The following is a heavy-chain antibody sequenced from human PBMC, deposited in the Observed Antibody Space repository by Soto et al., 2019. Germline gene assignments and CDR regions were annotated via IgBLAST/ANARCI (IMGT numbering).Heavy chain of an antibody. CDR1: GYGFTSYW. CDR3: ARGAEVATITGYYYGMDV. Sequence: GESLKISCKGSGYGFTSYWISWVRQMPGKGLEWMGRIDPSDSYTNYSPSFQGHVTISADKSISTAYLQWSSLKASDTAMYYCARGAEVATITGYYYGMDVWGQGTTVTVSS. CDR2: IDPSDSYT. J-gene: IGHJ6*02. V-gene: IGHV5-10-1*01. D-gene: IGHD5-12*01.